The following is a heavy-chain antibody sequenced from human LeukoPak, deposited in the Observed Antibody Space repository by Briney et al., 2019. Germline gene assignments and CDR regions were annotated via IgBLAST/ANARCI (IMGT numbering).Heavy chain of an antibody. CDR1: GFTFSSYA. V-gene: IGHV3-23*01. Sequence: GGSLRLSCAASGFTFSSYAMSWVRQAPGKGLEWVSAISGSGGSTYYADSVKGRFTISRDNSRNTLYLQMNSLRAEDTAVYYCARTVGSNWFDPWGQGTLVTVSS. D-gene: IGHD1-26*01. J-gene: IGHJ5*02. CDR2: ISGSGGST. CDR3: ARTVGSNWFDP.